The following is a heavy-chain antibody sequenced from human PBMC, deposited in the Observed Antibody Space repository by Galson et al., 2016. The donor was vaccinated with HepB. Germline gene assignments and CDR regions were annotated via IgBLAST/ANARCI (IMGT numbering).Heavy chain of an antibody. V-gene: IGHV3-33*08. CDR2: IWYDGSIK. Sequence: SLRLSCAASGFTFGSFALHWVRQAPGKGLEWVAVIWYDGSIKFYADSVKGRFTISRDSSRNTVYLQMNSLRAEDTAVYYCARDAKYMGRPSDPYYNYWYMDVWGKGATVTVSS. J-gene: IGHJ6*03. D-gene: IGHD6-6*01. CDR1: GFTFGSFA. CDR3: ARDAKYMGRPSDPYYNYWYMDV.